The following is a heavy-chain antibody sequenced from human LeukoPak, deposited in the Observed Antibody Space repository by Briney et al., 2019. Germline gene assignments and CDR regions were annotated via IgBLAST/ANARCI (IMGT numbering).Heavy chain of an antibody. CDR3: ARGSSNYDFWSGYDYNWFDP. D-gene: IGHD3-3*01. V-gene: IGHV3-21*01. CDR1: GFTFSSYS. J-gene: IGHJ5*02. Sequence: GGSLRLSCAASGFTFSSYSMNWVRQAPGKGLEWVSSISSSSSYIYYADSVKGRFTISRDNAKNSLYLQMNSLRAEDTAEYYCARGSSNYDFWSGYDYNWFDPWGQGTLVTVSS. CDR2: ISSSSSYI.